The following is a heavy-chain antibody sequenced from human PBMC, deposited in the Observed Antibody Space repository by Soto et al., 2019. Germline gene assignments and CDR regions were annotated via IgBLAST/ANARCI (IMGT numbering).Heavy chain of an antibody. CDR1: GFTFSSYA. J-gene: IGHJ6*02. CDR3: AKTRAASSSYYYYYGMDV. D-gene: IGHD2-15*01. CDR2: IAYDGINR. Sequence: QVQLVESGGGVVQPGRSLRLSCAASGFTFSSYAMHWVRQAPGKGLEWVSLIAYDGINRYYADSVKGRFTISRDNSKNTVYLPMNSLRAEDTAVYFCAKTRAASSSYYYYYGMDVWGQGTTFT. V-gene: IGHV3-30*18.